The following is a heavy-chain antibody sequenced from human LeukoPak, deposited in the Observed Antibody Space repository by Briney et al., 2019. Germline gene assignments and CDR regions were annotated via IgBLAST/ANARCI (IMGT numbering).Heavy chain of an antibody. CDR1: GFTFSSYA. CDR3: ARDRAPLLWFGEYDY. Sequence: GRSLRLSCAASGFTFSSYAMHWVRQAPGKGLECVAVISYDGSNKYYADSVKGRFTISRDNSKNTLYLQMNSLRAEDTAVYYCARDRAPLLWFGEYDYWGQGTLVTVSS. D-gene: IGHD3-10*01. J-gene: IGHJ4*02. CDR2: ISYDGSNK. V-gene: IGHV3-30-3*01.